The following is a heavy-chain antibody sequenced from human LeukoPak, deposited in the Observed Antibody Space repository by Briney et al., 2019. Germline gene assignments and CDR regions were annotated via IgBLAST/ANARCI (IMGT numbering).Heavy chain of an antibody. CDR1: GYTFTGYY. V-gene: IGHV1-2*06. Sequence: GASVKVSCKASGYTFTGYYIHWVRQAPGQGLEWMGRINPNNGDTNYAQKFPGRVTLTRDTSIGTAYMELSRLRSDDTAMYYCVREITRATTYFDSWGQGTLVTVSS. CDR3: VREITRATTYFDS. J-gene: IGHJ4*02. CDR2: INPNNGDT. D-gene: IGHD1-26*01.